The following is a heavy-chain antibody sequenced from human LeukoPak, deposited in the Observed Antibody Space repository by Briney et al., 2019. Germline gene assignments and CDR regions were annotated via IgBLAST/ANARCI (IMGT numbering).Heavy chain of an antibody. Sequence: PSETLSLTCTVSGGSISSSSYYWGWIRQPPGKGLEWIGSIYYSGSTYYNPSLKSRVTISVNTSKNQFSLKLSSVTAADTAVYYCARDRPFDVDTAIGLSGDRKEESHAFDIWGQGTMVTVSS. CDR2: IYYSGST. V-gene: IGHV4-39*07. D-gene: IGHD5-18*01. CDR3: ARDRPFDVDTAIGLSGDRKEESHAFDI. J-gene: IGHJ3*02. CDR1: GGSISSSSYY.